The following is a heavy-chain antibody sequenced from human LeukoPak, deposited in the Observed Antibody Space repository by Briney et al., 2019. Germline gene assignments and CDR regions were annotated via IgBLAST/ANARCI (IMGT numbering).Heavy chain of an antibody. Sequence: ASVNVSCKASGYTFTSYAMHWVRQAPGQRLEWMGWINAGNGNTKYSQKFQGRVTITRDTSASTAYMELSSLRSEDTAVYYCAREADFWSGHSYGGMDVWGQGTTVTVSS. CDR2: INAGNGNT. V-gene: IGHV1-3*01. D-gene: IGHD3-3*01. CDR1: GYTFTSYA. J-gene: IGHJ6*02. CDR3: AREADFWSGHSYGGMDV.